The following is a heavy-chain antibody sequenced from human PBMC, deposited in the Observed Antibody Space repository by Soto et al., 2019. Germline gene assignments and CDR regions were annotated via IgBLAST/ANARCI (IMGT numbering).Heavy chain of an antibody. CDR1: GFTFSNYA. CDR3: AKAYFVSFSEQPYYFDY. CDR2: ISGSGGRT. J-gene: IGHJ4*02. Sequence: EVQLLDSGGGLVQPGGSLRLSCAASGFTFSNYAMTWVRQGPGKGLEWVSGISGSGGRTYYADSVKGRFTISRDNSKSTLYLQMNSLRAEDTAVYYCAKAYFVSFSEQPYYFDYECQGNLVTVSS. D-gene: IGHD6-13*01. V-gene: IGHV3-23*01.